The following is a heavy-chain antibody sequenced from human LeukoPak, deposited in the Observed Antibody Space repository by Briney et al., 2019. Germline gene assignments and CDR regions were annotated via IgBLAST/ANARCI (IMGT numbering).Heavy chain of an antibody. V-gene: IGHV4-34*01. CDR2: INHSGST. J-gene: IGHJ6*02. CDR3: SRGLPAAFYYYGMDV. D-gene: IGHD2-2*01. Sequence: SETLSLTCAVYGGSFSGYYWSWIRQPPGKGLEWIGEINHSGSTNYNPSLKSRVTISVDTSKNQFSLKLSSVTATDTAVYYCSRGLPAAFYYYGMDVWGQGTTVTVSS. CDR1: GGSFSGYY.